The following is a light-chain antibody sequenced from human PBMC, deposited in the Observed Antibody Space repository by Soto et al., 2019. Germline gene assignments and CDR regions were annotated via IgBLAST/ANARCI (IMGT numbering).Light chain of an antibody. Sequence: VLTQSPGTLSLSPGERATLSCRASQSVASTYLAWYQQKPGQAPRLLIYGASIRATAIPDRFSGSGSGTDFTLTISRLEPEDFAVYYCQQYGSSPPTFGQGTRLEIK. CDR2: GAS. J-gene: IGKJ5*01. V-gene: IGKV3-20*01. CDR1: QSVASTY. CDR3: QQYGSSPPT.